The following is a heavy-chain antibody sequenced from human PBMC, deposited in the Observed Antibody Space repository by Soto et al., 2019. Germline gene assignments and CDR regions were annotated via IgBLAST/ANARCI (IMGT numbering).Heavy chain of an antibody. CDR2: INHSGST. Sequence: SETLSLTCAVYGGSFSGYYWSWIRQPPGKGLEWIGEINHSGSTNYNPSLKSRVTISVDTSKNQFSLKLSSVTAADTAVYYCAINIVVVPATSVDYYYGMDVWGQGTTVTVSS. CDR3: AINIVVVPATSVDYYYGMDV. J-gene: IGHJ6*02. V-gene: IGHV4-34*01. CDR1: GGSFSGYY. D-gene: IGHD2-2*01.